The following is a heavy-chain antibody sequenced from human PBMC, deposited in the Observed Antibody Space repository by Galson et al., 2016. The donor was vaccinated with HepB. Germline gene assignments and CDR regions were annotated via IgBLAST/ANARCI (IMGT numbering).Heavy chain of an antibody. CDR1: GFTFSTSW. D-gene: IGHD3-16*01. CDR2: INTDGSTT. V-gene: IGHV3-74*01. J-gene: IGHJ4*02. CDR3: ARVSGGHYEGYAY. Sequence: SLRLSCAASGFTFSTSWMHWVRQAPGKGLVWVSRINTDGSTTTYADSVKGRFTISRDNAKNTLYLQMNSLRAEDTAVYYCARVSGGHYEGYAYWGQGTLVTVSS.